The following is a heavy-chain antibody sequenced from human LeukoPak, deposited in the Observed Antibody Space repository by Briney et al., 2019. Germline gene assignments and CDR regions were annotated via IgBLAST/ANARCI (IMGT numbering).Heavy chain of an antibody. Sequence: GGSLRLACAAYGFTFSSYWMHSVRQAPGKGLVWVSRIKSEGSSTIYADSVKGRFTISRDNAKNTMYRQMNSLRDEDTCVYYCVGSDSFDYWGQGTLVTVSS. V-gene: IGHV3-74*01. CDR2: IKSEGSST. CDR1: GFTFSSYW. CDR3: VGSDSFDY. J-gene: IGHJ4*02.